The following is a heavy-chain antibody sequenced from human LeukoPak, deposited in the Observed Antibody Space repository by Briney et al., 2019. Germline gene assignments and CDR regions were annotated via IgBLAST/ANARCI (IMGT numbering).Heavy chain of an antibody. V-gene: IGHV1-2*02. Sequence: ASVKVSCKASGYTFTGYYMHWVRQAPGQGLEWMGWINPNSGGTNYAQKFQGRVTMTRDTPISTAYMELSRLRSDDTAVYYCAGANTPHGIVGATGLDYWGQGTLVTVSS. CDR3: AGANTPHGIVGATGLDY. CDR2: INPNSGGT. D-gene: IGHD1-26*01. J-gene: IGHJ4*02. CDR1: GYTFTGYY.